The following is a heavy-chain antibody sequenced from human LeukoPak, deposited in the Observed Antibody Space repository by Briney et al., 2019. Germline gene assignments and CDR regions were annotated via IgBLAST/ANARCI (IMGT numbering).Heavy chain of an antibody. J-gene: IGHJ4*02. CDR3: ARGSGYSSSWAVDY. V-gene: IGHV1-69*04. Sequence: ASVKVSCKASGGTFSSYAISWVRQAPGQGLEWMGRIIPILGIANYAQKFQGRVTITADKSTSTAYMELSSLRSEDTAVYYCARGSGYSSSWAVDYWAREPWSPSPQ. CDR1: GGTFSSYA. CDR2: IIPILGIA. D-gene: IGHD6-13*01.